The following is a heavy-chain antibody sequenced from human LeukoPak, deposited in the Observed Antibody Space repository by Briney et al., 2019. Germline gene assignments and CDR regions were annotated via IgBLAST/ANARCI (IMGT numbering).Heavy chain of an antibody. Sequence: QPGGSLRLSCAASGFTFSSYGMHWVRQAPGKGLEWVAVIWYDGSNKYYADSVKGRFTISRDNSKNTLYLQMNSLRAEDTAVYYCAREYYYDSSGYYLTPFYYYYYGMDVWGQGTTVTVSS. J-gene: IGHJ6*02. CDR2: IWYDGSNK. CDR1: GFTFSSYG. D-gene: IGHD3-22*01. V-gene: IGHV3-33*08. CDR3: AREYYYDSSGYYLTPFYYYYYGMDV.